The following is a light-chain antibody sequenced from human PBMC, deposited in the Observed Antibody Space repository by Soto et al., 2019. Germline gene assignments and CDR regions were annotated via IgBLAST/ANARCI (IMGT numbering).Light chain of an antibody. J-gene: IGKJ1*01. CDR3: QQSYSTPGT. CDR1: QSISSY. V-gene: IGKV1-39*01. CDR2: AAS. Sequence: IQLTQSPSSLSASVGDRVTITCLASQSISSYLNWYQQKPGKAPKLLIYAASSLQSGVPSRFSGSGSGTDFTLTISSLQPEDFATYYCQQSYSTPGTFGQGTKV.